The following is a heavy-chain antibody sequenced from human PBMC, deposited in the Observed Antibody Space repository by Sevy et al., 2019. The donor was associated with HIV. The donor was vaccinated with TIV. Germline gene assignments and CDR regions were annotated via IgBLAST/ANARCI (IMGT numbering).Heavy chain of an antibody. CDR1: GFTFSNYW. V-gene: IGHV3-7*03. J-gene: IGHJ4*02. CDR3: AREGYYDYIWGSYRYFNDY. D-gene: IGHD3-16*02. Sequence: GGSLRLSCAASGFTFSNYWMTWVRQAPGKGLEWVAHIKQDGSEKHYVDSVMGRLTISRDNSKNSVYLQMNSLRAEDTAVYFCAREGYYDYIWGSYRYFNDYWGQGTLVIVSS. CDR2: IKQDGSEK.